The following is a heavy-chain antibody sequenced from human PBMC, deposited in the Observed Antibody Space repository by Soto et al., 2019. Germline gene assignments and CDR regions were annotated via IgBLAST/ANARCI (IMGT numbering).Heavy chain of an antibody. CDR2: INHSGST. D-gene: IGHD4-17*01. CDR1: GGSFSGYY. Sequence: SETLSLTCAVYGGSFSGYYWSWIRQPPGKGLEWIGEINHSGSTNYNPSLKSRVTISVDTSKNQFSLKLSSVTAADTAVYYCARGLTTVTTVRYFDYWGQGALVTVSS. J-gene: IGHJ4*02. CDR3: ARGLTTVTTVRYFDY. V-gene: IGHV4-34*01.